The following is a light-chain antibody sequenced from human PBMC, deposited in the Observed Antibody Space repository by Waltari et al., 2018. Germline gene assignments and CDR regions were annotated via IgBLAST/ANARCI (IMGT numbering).Light chain of an antibody. CDR3: QQRRNWPLT. CDR2: DTS. V-gene: IGKV3-11*01. Sequence: EIVLTQSPATLSLSPGERATLSCRARQSVDMYLAWYQQRPGQAPRHLIYDTSNRATDIPARFSGSGSETDFSLTISSLEPEDFAVYYCQQRRNWPLTFGGGTKVEIK. J-gene: IGKJ4*01. CDR1: QSVDMY.